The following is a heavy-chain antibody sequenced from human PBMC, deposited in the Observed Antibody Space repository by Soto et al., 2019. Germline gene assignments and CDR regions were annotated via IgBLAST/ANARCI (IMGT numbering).Heavy chain of an antibody. J-gene: IGHJ3*02. CDR3: ASYYDSSGYYAYPDAFDI. Sequence: QLQLQESGPGLVKPSETLSLTCTVSGGSISSSGYYWGWIRQPPGKGLEWIGSIYYSGSTYYNPSLQSRVTISVDTSKNQFSLKLSSVTAADPAVYYCASYYDSSGYYAYPDAFDIWGQGTMVTVSS. CDR1: GGSISSSGYY. D-gene: IGHD3-22*01. V-gene: IGHV4-39*01. CDR2: IYYSGST.